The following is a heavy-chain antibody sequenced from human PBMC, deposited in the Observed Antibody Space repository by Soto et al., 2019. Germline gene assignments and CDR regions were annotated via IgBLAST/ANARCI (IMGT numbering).Heavy chain of an antibody. D-gene: IGHD5-12*01. J-gene: IGHJ4*02. Sequence: SETLSLTCAVSGYSISSGYYWAWIRQPPGQGLEWFGSISHSGSTYYNPSLKSRVTISVHTSKNQFSLGLTSVTAADTAIYYCARVHISGHGVDYWGQGTLVTVSS. CDR2: ISHSGST. CDR1: GYSISSGYY. CDR3: ARVHISGHGVDY. V-gene: IGHV4-38-2*01.